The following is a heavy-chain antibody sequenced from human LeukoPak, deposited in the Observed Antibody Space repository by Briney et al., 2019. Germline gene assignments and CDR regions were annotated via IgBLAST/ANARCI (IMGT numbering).Heavy chain of an antibody. CDR1: GYTFTGYY. CDR3: ARAGRYCSRTSCYGNWFDP. CDR2: INPNSGGT. D-gene: IGHD2-2*01. Sequence: ASVKVSCKASGYTFTGYYMHSVRQAPGQGLEWMGWINPNSGGTNYAQKFQGRVTMTRDTSISTAYMELSRLRSDDTAVYYCARAGRYCSRTSCYGNWFDPWGQGTLVTVSS. J-gene: IGHJ5*02. V-gene: IGHV1-2*02.